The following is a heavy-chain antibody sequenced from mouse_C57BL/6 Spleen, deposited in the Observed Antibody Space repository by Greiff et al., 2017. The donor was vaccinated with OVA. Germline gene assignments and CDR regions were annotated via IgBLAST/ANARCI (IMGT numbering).Heavy chain of an antibody. Sequence: VQLQQSGPGLVQPSQSLSITCTVSGFSLTSYGVHWVRQSPGKGLEWLGVIWSGGSTDYNAAFISRLSISKDNSKSQVFFKMNSLQAADTAIYYCARNSNYYGSSYGYAMDYWGQGTSVTVSS. J-gene: IGHJ4*01. CDR2: IWSGGST. V-gene: IGHV2-2*01. D-gene: IGHD1-1*01. CDR3: ARNSNYYGSSYGYAMDY. CDR1: GFSLTSYG.